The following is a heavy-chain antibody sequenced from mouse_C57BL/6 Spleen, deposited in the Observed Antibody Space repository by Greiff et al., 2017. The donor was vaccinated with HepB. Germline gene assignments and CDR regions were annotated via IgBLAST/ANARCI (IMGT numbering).Heavy chain of an antibody. CDR3: TYGSSYLYFDV. CDR1: GFTFSDAW. Sequence: EVKVVESGGGLVQPGGSMKLSCAASGFTFSDAWMDWVRQSPEKGLEWVAEIRNKANNHATYYAESVKGRFTISRDDSKSSVYLQMNSLRAEDTGIYYCTYGSSYLYFDVWGTGTTVTVSS. J-gene: IGHJ1*03. V-gene: IGHV6-6*01. CDR2: IRNKANNHAT. D-gene: IGHD1-1*01.